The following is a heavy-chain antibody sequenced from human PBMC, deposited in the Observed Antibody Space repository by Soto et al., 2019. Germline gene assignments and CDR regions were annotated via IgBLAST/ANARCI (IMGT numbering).Heavy chain of an antibody. J-gene: IGHJ5*02. V-gene: IGHV1-69*13. CDR3: ASPPGPGYMFFGP. CDR1: GGTFSSYA. CDR2: IIPIFGTA. Sequence: ASVKVSCKASGGTFSSYAISWVRQAPGQGLEWMGGIIPIFGTANYAQKFQGRVTITADESTSTAYMELSSLRSEDTAVYYCASPPGPGYMFFGPRGQVTLVTVS. D-gene: IGHD3-9*01.